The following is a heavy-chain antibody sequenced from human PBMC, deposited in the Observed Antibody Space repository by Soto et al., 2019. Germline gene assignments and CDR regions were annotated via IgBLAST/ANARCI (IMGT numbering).Heavy chain of an antibody. CDR2: IYSSGST. CDR1: GDSVSSDNYY. D-gene: IGHD5-18*01. J-gene: IGHJ4*02. Sequence: QVQLQESGPGLVKPSETLSLTCTVSGDSVSSDNYYWTWIRQLPGKGLEWIGYIYSSGSTNYNPSLKSRVTISVDTSRNQFSLKLTSVTAADTAVYYCARDIRGYSRAFDYWGQGTLVTVSS. CDR3: ARDIRGYSRAFDY. V-gene: IGHV4-61*01.